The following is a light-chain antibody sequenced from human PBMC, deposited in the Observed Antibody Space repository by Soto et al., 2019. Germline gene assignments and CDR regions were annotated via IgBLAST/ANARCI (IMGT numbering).Light chain of an antibody. CDR2: DAS. CDR3: QQYDSSWT. V-gene: IGKV1-5*01. J-gene: IGKJ1*01. CDR1: QAINTY. Sequence: DIQLTQSPSFLSASVGDRVTITCRASQAINTYLAWYQQKPGKAPMLLIYDASSLESGVPSRFSGSGSGTEFTLTISSLQPDDFATYYCQQYDSSWTFGQGTKVDIK.